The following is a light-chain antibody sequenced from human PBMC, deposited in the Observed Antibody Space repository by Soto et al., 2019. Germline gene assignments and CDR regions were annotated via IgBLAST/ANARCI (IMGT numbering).Light chain of an antibody. CDR2: GAS. V-gene: IGKV3-20*01. CDR1: QSVRSSS. J-gene: IGKJ1*01. Sequence: EIVLTQSPGTLSLSPGERATLSCRASQSVRSSSLAWYQQKPGQAPRLLIYGASSRATGIPDRFSGSGSGTDFPLTISRLEPEDFAVYYCQQYGSSPPRTFGQGTKVEIK. CDR3: QQYGSSPPRT.